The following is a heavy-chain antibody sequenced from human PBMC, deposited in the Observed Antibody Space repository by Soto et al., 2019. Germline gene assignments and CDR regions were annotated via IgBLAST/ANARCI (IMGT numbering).Heavy chain of an antibody. J-gene: IGHJ3*02. V-gene: IGHV3-23*01. CDR1: GFTFSSYA. CDR2: ISDSGTGT. D-gene: IGHD3-22*01. CDR3: AKDHTVVIRDAFDI. Sequence: VQILESGGGLVQPGGSLRLSCAASGFTFSSYAMYWVRQAPGKGLAWVSGISDSGTGTYYADSVKGRFTISRDNSKNTVYLQMMSLRAEDTAVYYCAKDHTVVIRDAFDIWGQGTMVNVSS.